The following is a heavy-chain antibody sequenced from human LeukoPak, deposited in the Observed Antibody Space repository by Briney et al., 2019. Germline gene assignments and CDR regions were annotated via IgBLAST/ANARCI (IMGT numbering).Heavy chain of an antibody. Sequence: PGGSLRLSCAASGFTFSSYGMHWVRQAPGKGLEWVAVIWYDGSNKYYADSVKGRFTISRDNSKNTLYLQMNSLRAEDTAVYYCAREDYYDSSGYYYLDYWGQGTLVTVSS. CDR1: GFTFSSYG. CDR3: AREDYYDSSGYYYLDY. D-gene: IGHD3-22*01. V-gene: IGHV3-33*01. J-gene: IGHJ4*02. CDR2: IWYDGSNK.